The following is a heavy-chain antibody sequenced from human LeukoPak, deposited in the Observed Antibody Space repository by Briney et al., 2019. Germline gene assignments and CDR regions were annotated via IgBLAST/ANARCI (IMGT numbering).Heavy chain of an antibody. Sequence: GESLKISCKGSGYSFTSYWIGWVRQAPGQGLEWMGWINPNSGGTNYAQKFQGRVTMTRDTSISTAYMEVSRLRSDDTAVYYCARVFYAKDIVVVPAYYYYYLDVWGKGTTVTVSS. V-gene: IGHV1-2*02. CDR3: ARVFYAKDIVVVPAYYYYYLDV. J-gene: IGHJ6*03. D-gene: IGHD2-2*01. CDR1: GYSFTSYW. CDR2: INPNSGGT.